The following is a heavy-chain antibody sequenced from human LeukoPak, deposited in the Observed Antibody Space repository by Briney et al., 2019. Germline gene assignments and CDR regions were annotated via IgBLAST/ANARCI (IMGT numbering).Heavy chain of an antibody. J-gene: IGHJ3*01. D-gene: IGHD3-10*01. V-gene: IGHV1-69-2*01. CDR3: ATSGRSSLAFDV. Sequence: ASVKISCKSSGYTFSDYYIHWVRQAPGGGLQWLGRVDPEDAKAVYSENLQGGVTITADSFSDSTYMFLSSLTSEDTAFYYCATSGRSSLAFDVWGQGTVTVSS. CDR1: GYTFSDYY. CDR2: VDPEDAKA.